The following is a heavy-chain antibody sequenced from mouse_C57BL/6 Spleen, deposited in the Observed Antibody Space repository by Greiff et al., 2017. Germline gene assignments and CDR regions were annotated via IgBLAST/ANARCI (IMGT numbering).Heavy chain of an antibody. D-gene: IGHD1-1*01. V-gene: IGHV14-3*01. CDR3: ARDGTSYGSSYDYAMGC. J-gene: IGHJ4*01. Sequence: VQLQQSVAELVRPGASVKLSCTASGFNIKNTYMHWVKQRPEQGLEWIGRIDPANGNTKYAPKFQGKATITADTSSNTAYLQLSSLTSEDTAIYYCARDGTSYGSSYDYAMGCWGHGTSVTASS. CDR2: IDPANGNT. CDR1: GFNIKNTY.